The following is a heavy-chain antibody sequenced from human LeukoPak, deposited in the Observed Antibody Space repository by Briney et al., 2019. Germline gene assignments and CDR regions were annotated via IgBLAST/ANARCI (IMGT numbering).Heavy chain of an antibody. Sequence: GGSLRLSCAASGFTFSSYGMHWVRQTPGKGLEWVAIIWSDGSNKYYADSVKGRFTISRDNSKNALYLQMNSLRAEDTAVYYCARGSGSFSGGFDYWGQGTLVTVSS. CDR2: IWSDGSNK. CDR1: GFTFSSYG. V-gene: IGHV3-33*01. D-gene: IGHD1-26*01. J-gene: IGHJ4*02. CDR3: ARGSGSFSGGFDY.